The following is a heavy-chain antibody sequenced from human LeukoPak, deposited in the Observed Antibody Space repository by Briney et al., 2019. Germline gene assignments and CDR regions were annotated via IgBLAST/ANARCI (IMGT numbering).Heavy chain of an antibody. Sequence: ASVKVSCKASGYTFTSYAMHWVRQAPGQRLGWMGWINAGNGNTKYSQKFQGRVTITRDTSAGTAYMELSSLRSEDTAVYYCARGLGYCSGGSCYSYGMDVWGKGTTVTVSS. D-gene: IGHD2-15*01. J-gene: IGHJ6*04. CDR2: INAGNGNT. CDR3: ARGLGYCSGGSCYSYGMDV. V-gene: IGHV1-3*01. CDR1: GYTFTSYA.